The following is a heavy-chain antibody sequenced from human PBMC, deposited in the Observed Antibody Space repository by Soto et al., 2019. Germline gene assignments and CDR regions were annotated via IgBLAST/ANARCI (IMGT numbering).Heavy chain of an antibody. Sequence: ASVKVSCKASGYTFTSYYMHWVRQAPGQGLEWMGWISAYNGNTNYAQKLQGRVTMTTDTSTSTAYMELRSLRSDGTAVYYCASGPWDSSGWSYSFDYWGQGTLVTVSS. CDR2: ISAYNGNT. D-gene: IGHD6-19*01. CDR1: GYTFTSYY. V-gene: IGHV1-18*04. CDR3: ASGPWDSSGWSYSFDY. J-gene: IGHJ4*02.